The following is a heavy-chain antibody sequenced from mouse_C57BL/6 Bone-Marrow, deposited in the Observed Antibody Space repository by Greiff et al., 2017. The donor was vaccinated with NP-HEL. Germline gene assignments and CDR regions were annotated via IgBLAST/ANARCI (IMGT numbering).Heavy chain of an antibody. Sequence: VKLQQSGAELVRPGASVTLSCKASGYTFTDYEMHWVKQTPVHGLEWIGAIDPETGGTAYNQKFKGKAILTADKSSSTAYMELRSLTSEDSAVYYCTRIYDFPWFAYWGQGTLVTVSA. CDR3: TRIYDFPWFAY. V-gene: IGHV1-15*01. CDR2: IDPETGGT. CDR1: GYTFTDYE. J-gene: IGHJ3*01. D-gene: IGHD2-3*01.